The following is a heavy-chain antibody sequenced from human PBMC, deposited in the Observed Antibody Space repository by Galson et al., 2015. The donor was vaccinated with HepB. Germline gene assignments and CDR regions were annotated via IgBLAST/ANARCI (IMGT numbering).Heavy chain of an antibody. D-gene: IGHD3-10*01. J-gene: IGHJ4*02. CDR3: VRDRTYKGGNFFDF. CDR1: GFSFSDYW. Sequence: SLRLSCAASGFSFSDYWMSWIRQAPGNRPEWVANISYDDHEYSYVDFVKGRFTISRDNARNSVFLQISSRRRDDTAIYYCVRDRTYKGGNFFDFWGQGALVTVSS. V-gene: IGHV3-7*03. CDR2: ISYDDHEY.